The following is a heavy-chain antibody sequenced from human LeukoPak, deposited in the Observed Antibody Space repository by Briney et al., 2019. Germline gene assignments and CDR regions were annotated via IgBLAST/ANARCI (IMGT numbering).Heavy chain of an antibody. D-gene: IGHD2-21*01. CDR1: GFTFSSYW. CDR3: TRDTGCSGGACYSFYDY. V-gene: IGHV3-7*01. J-gene: IGHJ4*02. Sequence: GGSLRLSCTASGFTFSSYWMTWVRQAPGQGLEWVANIKEDGSAKYHVDSVKGRFTISRDNAKNSLYLQMNSLRVEDTAVYYCTRDTGCSGGACYSFYDYWGQGTLVTVSS. CDR2: IKEDGSAK.